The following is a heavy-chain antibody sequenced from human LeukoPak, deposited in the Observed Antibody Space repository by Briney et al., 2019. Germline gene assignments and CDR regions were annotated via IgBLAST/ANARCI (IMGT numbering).Heavy chain of an antibody. CDR3: ARDRGSQPFIDY. J-gene: IGHJ4*02. V-gene: IGHV4-38-2*02. Sequence: SETLSLTCNVSGDSITSTYYWGWIRQPPGKGLEWIGSISHSGNTYYNPSLKSRVTISVDTSKNQFSLKLSSVTAADTAVYYCARDRGSQPFIDYWGQGTLVTVSS. D-gene: IGHD1-26*01. CDR2: ISHSGNT. CDR1: GDSITSTYY.